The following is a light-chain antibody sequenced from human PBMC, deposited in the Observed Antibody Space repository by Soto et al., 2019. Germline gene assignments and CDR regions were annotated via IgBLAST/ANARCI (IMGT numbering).Light chain of an antibody. CDR3: QQRSNWPPIT. J-gene: IGKJ5*01. CDR2: CAS. V-gene: IGKV3-15*01. Sequence: EIVMTQSAFTLSVSPGERATLSWRASQGFSSNLAWYQQQPVQSPRLLIYCASTRATGIPARFTGSGSGTEFTLTISSLQSEDFAVYYCQQRSNWPPITFGQGTRLEIK. CDR1: QGFSSN.